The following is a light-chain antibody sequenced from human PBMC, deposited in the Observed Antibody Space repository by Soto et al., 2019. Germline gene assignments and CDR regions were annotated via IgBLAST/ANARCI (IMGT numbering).Light chain of an antibody. CDR1: QSISSH. J-gene: IGKJ1*01. CDR3: QQSYSTPHT. Sequence: DIRMTQSPSSLSASVGDTVTITCRASQSISSHLNWYQQKPGKAPNLLMYTASNLQSGVPSRFSGSGSGTDFTLTISSLQPEDFATYYCQQSYSTPHTFGQGTKVDIK. V-gene: IGKV1-39*01. CDR2: TAS.